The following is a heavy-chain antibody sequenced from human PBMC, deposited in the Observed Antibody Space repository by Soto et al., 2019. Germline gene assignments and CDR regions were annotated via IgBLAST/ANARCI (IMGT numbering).Heavy chain of an antibody. Sequence: QVQMEQSGGGVVQPGRSLRLSCAASGFSLTSYGLQWVRQAPGKGLEWVAVMWSDGAKTAYADSVKGRFIVSRDTSENSVHLQMNSLRGEDTAVYYCARGRRNPSSVYYYFYMDVWGTGSTVTVS. CDR1: GFSLTSYG. CDR3: ARGRRNPSSVYYYFYMDV. CDR2: MWSDGAKT. J-gene: IGHJ6*03. D-gene: IGHD1-1*01. V-gene: IGHV3-33*01.